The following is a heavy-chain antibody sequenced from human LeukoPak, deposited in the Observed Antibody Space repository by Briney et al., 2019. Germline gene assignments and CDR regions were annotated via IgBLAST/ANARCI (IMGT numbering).Heavy chain of an antibody. V-gene: IGHV3-15*01. J-gene: IGHJ3*02. D-gene: IGHD3-22*01. CDR3: TTLAVVLGRVDAFDI. CDR2: IKSKTDGGTT. Sequence: PGGSLRLSCAASGFTFSNAWMSWVRQAPGKGLEWVGRIKSKTDGGTTDYAAPVKGRFTISRDDSKNTLYLQMNSLKTEDTAVYYCTTLAVVLGRVDAFDIWGQGTMVTVSS. CDR1: GFTFSNAW.